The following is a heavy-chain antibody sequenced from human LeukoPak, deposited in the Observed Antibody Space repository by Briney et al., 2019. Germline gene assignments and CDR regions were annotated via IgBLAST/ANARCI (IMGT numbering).Heavy chain of an antibody. D-gene: IGHD3-22*01. CDR2: IYSGGST. Sequence: GGSLRLSCAASGFTVSNNYMSWVRQAPGKGLEGVSDIYSGGSTYYADSVKGRFTISRDNSKNTLYLQMNSLRAEETAVYYCASRDYYDSSGYNDAFDIWGQGTMVTVSS. CDR3: ASRDYYDSSGYNDAFDI. J-gene: IGHJ3*02. V-gene: IGHV3-53*01. CDR1: GFTVSNNY.